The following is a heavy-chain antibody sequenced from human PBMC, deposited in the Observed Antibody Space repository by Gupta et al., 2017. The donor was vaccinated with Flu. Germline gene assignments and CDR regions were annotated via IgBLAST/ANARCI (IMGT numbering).Heavy chain of an antibody. J-gene: IGHJ2*01. CDR3: ARKFANFWYFDL. V-gene: IGHV1-2*02. CDR1: DDTFTNYY. Sequence: QVQLVQSGAEVRKPGASVKVSCTFTDDTFTNYYLHWVRQAPGQSLEWMGWINPQSGESRNAQNFQGRVIMTRDTSLYTAYMELSSLRSDDTAIYYCARKFANFWYFDLWGRGALVTVSS. D-gene: IGHD3-16*01. CDR2: INPQSGES.